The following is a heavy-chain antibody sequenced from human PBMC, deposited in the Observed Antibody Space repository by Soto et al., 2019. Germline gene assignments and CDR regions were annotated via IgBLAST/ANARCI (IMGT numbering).Heavy chain of an antibody. D-gene: IGHD3-10*02. V-gene: IGHV4-39*01. J-gene: IGHJ5*02. CDR2: IYYSGST. CDR1: GGSLSRGIYY. Sequence: ASEALSLTCTVSGGSLSRGIYYLGWIRQPPGKGLEWIGSIYYSGSTYYNPSLKSRVTISVDTSKNQFSLKLSSVTAADTAGYYCAKLPLYYVDPWGQGTLVTVSS. CDR3: AKLPLYYVDP.